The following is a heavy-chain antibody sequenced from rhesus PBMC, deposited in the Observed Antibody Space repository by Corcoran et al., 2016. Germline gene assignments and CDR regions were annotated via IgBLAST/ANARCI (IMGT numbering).Heavy chain of an antibody. CDR1: GFTLSGYW. V-gene: IGHV3-14*01. J-gene: IGHJ2*01. CDR2: INSACKRT. D-gene: IGHD4-23*01. CDR3: AVQYSNFGGWYFDL. Sequence: VQLVESGGGLAKPGGSLRLSCAASGFTLSGYWVHWVRQAQGKGLEWISGINSACKRTYFADSVKGRFTISRENAKNTLFLQMDGLRAEDTAVYYCAVQYSNFGGWYFDLWGPGTPITISS.